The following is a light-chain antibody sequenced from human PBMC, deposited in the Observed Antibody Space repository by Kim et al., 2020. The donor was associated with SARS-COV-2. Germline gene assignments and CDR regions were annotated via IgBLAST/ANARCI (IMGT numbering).Light chain of an antibody. J-gene: IGKJ4*01. CDR2: WAS. V-gene: IGKV4-1*01. Sequence: IVMTQSPDSLAVSLGERATINCKSSQSVLYSSNNKNYLAWYQQKPGQPPKLLIYWASTRESGVPDRFSGSGSGTDFTLTISSLQAEDVAVYYCQQYYSNPLTFGGGTKVDIK. CDR1: QSVLYSSNNKNY. CDR3: QQYYSNPLT.